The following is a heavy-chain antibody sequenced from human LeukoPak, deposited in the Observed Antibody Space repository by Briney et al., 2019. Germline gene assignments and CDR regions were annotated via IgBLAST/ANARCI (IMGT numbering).Heavy chain of an antibody. V-gene: IGHV3-7*01. CDR2: IKRDGSEK. J-gene: IGHJ4*02. CDR1: GFTFSTSW. D-gene: IGHD6-19*01. Sequence: GGSLRLSCAASGFTFSTSWRSWVRQAPGKGPEWVANIKRDGSEKYYVDSVKGRFTIARDNSKNSLYLQMDSLRAEDTAVYYCARISTSVAGADYWGQGTLVTVSS. CDR3: ARISTSVAGADY.